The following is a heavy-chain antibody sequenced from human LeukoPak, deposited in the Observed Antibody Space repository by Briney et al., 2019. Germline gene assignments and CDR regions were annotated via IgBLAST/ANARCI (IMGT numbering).Heavy chain of an antibody. D-gene: IGHD3-22*01. CDR2: ISISGDDT. CDR1: GFSFSSHA. Sequence: GGSLRLSCAASGFSFSSHAMTWVRQAPGKGLEWLSAISISGDDTYYADSVKGRFTISRDNSKNTLYLQMNSLSADDTAMYYCAKDIDSSGYHFDYWGQGTLVTVSS. V-gene: IGHV3-23*01. J-gene: IGHJ4*02. CDR3: AKDIDSSGYHFDY.